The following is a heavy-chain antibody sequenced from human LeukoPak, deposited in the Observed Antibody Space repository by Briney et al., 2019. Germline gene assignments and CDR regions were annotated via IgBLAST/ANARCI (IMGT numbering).Heavy chain of an antibody. D-gene: IGHD3-22*01. CDR2: ISAYNGNT. CDR3: AREGYYDSSGYYAY. V-gene: IGHV1-18*01. CDR1: GYTFTSYG. J-gene: IGHJ4*02. Sequence: ASVTVSCKASGYTFTSYGISWVRQAPGQGLEWMGWISAYNGNTNYAQKLQGRLTMTTDTSTSTAYMELRSLRSDDTAVYYCAREGYYDSSGYYAYWGQGTLVTVSS.